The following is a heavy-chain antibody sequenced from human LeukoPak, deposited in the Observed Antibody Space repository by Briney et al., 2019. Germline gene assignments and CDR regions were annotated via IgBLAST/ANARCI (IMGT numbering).Heavy chain of an antibody. CDR2: ISGSGGST. CDR1: GFTFSSYA. D-gene: IGHD3-22*01. V-gene: IGHV3-23*01. J-gene: IGHJ4*02. CDR3: AKGLDDYYDSSGYSYFDY. Sequence: GGSLRLSCAASGFTFSSYAMSWVRQAPGKGLEWVSAISGSGGSTYYADSVKGRFTISRDNSKNTPYLQMNSLRAEDTAVYYCAKGLDDYYDSSGYSYFDYWGQGTLVTVSS.